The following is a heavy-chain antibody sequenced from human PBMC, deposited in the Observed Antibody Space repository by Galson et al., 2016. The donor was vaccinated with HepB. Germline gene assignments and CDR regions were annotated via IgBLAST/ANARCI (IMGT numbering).Heavy chain of an antibody. Sequence: QSGAEVKKPGESLKISCKGSGYSFNSQWIGWVRQMPGKGLEWVGIIYPGYSDIRYTPSFQVQVTISADKSISTAYLQWSSLRVSDTAVYYCVRYSGWYYFDYWGQGTLVAVSS. CDR2: IYPGYSDI. V-gene: IGHV5-51*01. D-gene: IGHD6-19*01. CDR1: GYSFNSQW. J-gene: IGHJ4*02. CDR3: VRYSGWYYFDY.